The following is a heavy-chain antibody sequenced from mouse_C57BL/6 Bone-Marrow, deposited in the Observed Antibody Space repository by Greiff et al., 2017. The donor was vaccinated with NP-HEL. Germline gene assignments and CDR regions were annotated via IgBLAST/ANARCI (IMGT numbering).Heavy chain of an antibody. J-gene: IGHJ4*01. CDR3: AREGVTTVVDDAMDY. V-gene: IGHV1-50*01. CDR1: GYTFTSYW. D-gene: IGHD1-1*01. Sequence: VQLQQPGAELVKPGASVKLSCKASGYTFTSYWMQWVKQRPGQGLEWIGEIDPSDSYTNYNQKFKGKATLTVDTSSSTAYMQLSSLTSEDSAVYYCAREGVTTVVDDAMDYWGQGTSVTVSS. CDR2: IDPSDSYT.